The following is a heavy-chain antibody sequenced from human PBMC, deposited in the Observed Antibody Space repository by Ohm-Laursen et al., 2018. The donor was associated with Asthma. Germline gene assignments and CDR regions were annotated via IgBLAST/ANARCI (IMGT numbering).Heavy chain of an antibody. Sequence: SLRLSCTASGFTFSSSDMHWVRQAPGKGLDYVSSMNGNGDTTNYADSVKGRFTISRDNAKNSLYLQMNSLRAEDTAVYYCARARYGDYTTNWGQGTLVTVSS. CDR3: ARARYGDYTTN. D-gene: IGHD4-17*01. CDR2: MNGNGDTT. J-gene: IGHJ4*02. CDR1: GFTFSSSD. V-gene: IGHV3-64*04.